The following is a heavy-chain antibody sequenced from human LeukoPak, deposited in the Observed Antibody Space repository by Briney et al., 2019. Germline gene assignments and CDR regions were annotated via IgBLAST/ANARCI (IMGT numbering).Heavy chain of an antibody. D-gene: IGHD3-16*01. J-gene: IGHJ1*01. V-gene: IGHV4-59*01. CDR1: GDSISSYY. CDR3: ARSLYTSYKYFHH. Sequence: SETLSLTCIVSGDSISSYYWSWIRQPPGKGLEWIGDIYFSGGTNYNPSLKSRVTISVDTSKNQFSLKLTSVTAADTAVYFCARSLYTSYKYFHHWGQGTLVTVSS. CDR2: IYFSGGT.